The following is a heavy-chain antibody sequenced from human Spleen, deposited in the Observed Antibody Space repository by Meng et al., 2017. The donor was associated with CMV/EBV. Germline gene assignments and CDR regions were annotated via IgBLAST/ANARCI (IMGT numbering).Heavy chain of an antibody. V-gene: IGHV3-30-3*01. CDR3: ARDLRGYCSSTSCHRTGAFDI. CDR1: GFTCSTYA. Sequence: GESLKSSGAASGFTCSTYAMHWVRQAPGKGLEGVALISYDGSNKYYADSVKGRLTISRDNSKNTLSLQMNSLRAEDTAVYYCARDLRGYCSSTSCHRTGAFDIWGQGTMVTVSS. D-gene: IGHD2-2*02. J-gene: IGHJ3*02. CDR2: ISYDGSNK.